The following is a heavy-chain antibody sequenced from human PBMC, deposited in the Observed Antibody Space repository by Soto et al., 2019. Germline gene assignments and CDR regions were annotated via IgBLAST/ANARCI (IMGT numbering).Heavy chain of an antibody. CDR2: INHSGSI. Sequence: PSETLSLTCAVYGGSLSGYYWSWIRQPPGKGLEWIGEINHSGSINYNPSLKSRVTIPVDTSKNQFSLNLSPVTAADTAVYYCARGLGSSSSYFDYWGQGTLVTVSS. CDR1: GGSLSGYY. D-gene: IGHD6-6*01. J-gene: IGHJ4*02. CDR3: ARGLGSSSSYFDY. V-gene: IGHV4-34*01.